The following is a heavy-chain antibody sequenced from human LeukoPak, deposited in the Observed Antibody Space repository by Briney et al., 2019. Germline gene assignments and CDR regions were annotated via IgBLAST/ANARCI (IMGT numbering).Heavy chain of an antibody. CDR1: GGSIISGTYY. V-gene: IGHV4-39*01. Sequence: SDTLSLTCTVSGGSIISGTYYWGWVRQAPGKGLEWIGSMSYSGRTYQNPSLKSRLTISVDTSKNQLSLKLSSVTAADTAVYYCARLWSGFRPPDYWGQGTPVTVSS. CDR3: ARLWSGFRPPDY. J-gene: IGHJ4*02. CDR2: MSYSGRT. D-gene: IGHD3-3*01.